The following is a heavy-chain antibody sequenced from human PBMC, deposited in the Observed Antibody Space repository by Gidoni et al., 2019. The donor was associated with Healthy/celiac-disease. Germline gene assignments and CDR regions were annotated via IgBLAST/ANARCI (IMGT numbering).Heavy chain of an antibody. CDR2: IYTSGST. CDR3: ASRGSYYDSSGYYYGYYGMDV. D-gene: IGHD3-22*01. CDR1: GGSISSGSYY. J-gene: IGHJ6*02. Sequence: QVQLQESGPGLVKPSQTLSLTCTVSGGSISSGSYYWSWIRQPAGKGLEWIGRIYTSGSTNYNPSLKSRVTISVDTSKNQFSLKLSSVTAADTAVYYCASRGSYYDSSGYYYGYYGMDVWGQGTTVTVSS. V-gene: IGHV4-61*02.